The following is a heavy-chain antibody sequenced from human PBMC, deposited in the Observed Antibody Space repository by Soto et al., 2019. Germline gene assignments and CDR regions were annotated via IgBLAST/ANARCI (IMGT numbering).Heavy chain of an antibody. J-gene: IGHJ3*02. CDR3: AKEIRWELRAFDI. Sequence: QVQLVESGGGVVQPGRSLRLSCAASGFTFSSYGMYWVRQAPGKGLEWVAFVSYDGSNKNYVDFVKGRFTISRDNSKNTMYLQMNSLRLEDTAVYYCAKEIRWELRAFDIWGQGTMVSVSS. CDR1: GFTFSSYG. D-gene: IGHD1-26*01. CDR2: VSYDGSNK. V-gene: IGHV3-30*18.